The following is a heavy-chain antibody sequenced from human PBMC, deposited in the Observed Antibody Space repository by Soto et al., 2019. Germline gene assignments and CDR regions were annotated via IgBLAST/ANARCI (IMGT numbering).Heavy chain of an antibody. CDR3: ARVRQSCSSTRCCFDP. CDR1: GGSISSSNW. Sequence: SETLSLTCAVSGGSISSSNWWNWVRQPPGKGLEWIGEIHHSGSTNYNPSLKSRVTISVDKSKNQFSLKLNSVTAADTAVYYCARVRQSCSSTRCCFDPWGQGTLVTVSS. CDR2: IHHSGST. D-gene: IGHD2-2*01. V-gene: IGHV4-4*02. J-gene: IGHJ5*02.